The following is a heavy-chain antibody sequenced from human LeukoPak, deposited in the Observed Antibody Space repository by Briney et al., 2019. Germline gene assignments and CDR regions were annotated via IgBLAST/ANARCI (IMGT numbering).Heavy chain of an antibody. V-gene: IGHV3-21*01. J-gene: IGHJ6*02. D-gene: IGHD2-15*01. CDR3: ARDRTRYCSGGSCYSYYGMDV. CDR2: ISSSNSNL. CDR1: GFTFSSYH. Sequence: GVSLRLSSAASGFTFSSYHMNWERPAPGKALECVFSISSSNSNLYYANSVKGRFTISRDNAKNSLYLQMSSLRAEDTAVYYCARDRTRYCSGGSCYSYYGMDVWGQGTSVTVSS.